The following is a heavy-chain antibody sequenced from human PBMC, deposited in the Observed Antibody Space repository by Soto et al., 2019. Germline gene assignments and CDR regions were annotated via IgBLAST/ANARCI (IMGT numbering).Heavy chain of an antibody. CDR1: GGSIRSYY. D-gene: IGHD3-9*01. V-gene: IGHV4-59*01. CDR3: ARAHYDILTGYSPVLLFDY. Sequence: SETLSLTCTVSGGSIRSYYWSWIRQPPGKGLEWIGYIYYSGSTNYNPSLKSRVTISVDTSKNQFSLKLSSVTAADTAVYYCARAHYDILTGYSPVLLFDYWGQGTLVTVSS. J-gene: IGHJ4*02. CDR2: IYYSGST.